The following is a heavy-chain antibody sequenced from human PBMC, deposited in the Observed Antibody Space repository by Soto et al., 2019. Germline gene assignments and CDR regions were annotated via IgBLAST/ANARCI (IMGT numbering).Heavy chain of an antibody. CDR3: ARGRKGFSSSCYVD. CDR1: GGSFSGYY. D-gene: IGHD6-13*01. Sequence: ASETLSLTCAVYGGSFSGYYWTWIRQPPGKGLEWIGEINDSGGTDHNPSLKSRVTISLDTSKNQLSLKLSSVTAADTAVYYCARGRKGFSSSCYVDWGQGTLVTVSS. J-gene: IGHJ4*02. V-gene: IGHV4-34*01. CDR2: INDSGGT.